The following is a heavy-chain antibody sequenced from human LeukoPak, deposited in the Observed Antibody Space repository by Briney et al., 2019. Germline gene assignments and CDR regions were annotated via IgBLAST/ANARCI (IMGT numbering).Heavy chain of an antibody. CDR3: ARKHPDYYDSSGYYFDY. Sequence: ASVKVSCKASGYTFTSYYMHWVRQAPGQGLEWMGIINPSGGSTSYAQKFQGRVTMTRDTSTSTVYMELSSLRSEDTAVYYCARKHPDYYDSSGYYFDYWGQGTLVTVSS. CDR1: GYTFTSYY. D-gene: IGHD3-22*01. CDR2: INPSGGST. V-gene: IGHV1-46*01. J-gene: IGHJ4*02.